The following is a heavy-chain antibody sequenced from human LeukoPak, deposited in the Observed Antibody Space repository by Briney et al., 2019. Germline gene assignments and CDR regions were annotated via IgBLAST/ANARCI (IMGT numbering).Heavy chain of an antibody. CDR3: ARVRGTGYSYDFDY. V-gene: IGHV4-4*07. D-gene: IGHD3/OR15-3a*01. CDR1: GGSISSYY. CDR2: IYTSGST. Sequence: PSETLSLTCTVSGGSISSYYWSWIRQPAGKGLEWIGRIYTSGSTNYNPSLKSRVTMSVDTSKNQFSLKLHSVTAADTAVYYCARVRGTGYSYDFDYWGQGTLVSVSS. J-gene: IGHJ4*02.